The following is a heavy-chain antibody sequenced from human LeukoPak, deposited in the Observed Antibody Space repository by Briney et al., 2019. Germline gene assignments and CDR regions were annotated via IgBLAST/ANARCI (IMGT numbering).Heavy chain of an antibody. J-gene: IGHJ4*02. CDR2: ISWNSGSI. CDR1: GFTFDDCT. Sequence: SLRLSCAASGFTFDDCTMHWVRQAPGKGLEWVSSISWNSGSIAYADSVKGRFTTSRDNAKNSLFLQMNSLRAEDTALYYCAKGLVGTTTFMDYWGQGTLVTVSS. D-gene: IGHD1-26*01. CDR3: AKGLVGTTTFMDY. V-gene: IGHV3-9*01.